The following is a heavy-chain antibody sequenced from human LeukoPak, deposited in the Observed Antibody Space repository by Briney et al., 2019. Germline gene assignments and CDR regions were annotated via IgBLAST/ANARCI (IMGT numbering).Heavy chain of an antibody. D-gene: IGHD5-12*01. CDR2: ISSSGSTI. V-gene: IGHV3-48*03. CDR1: GFTFSSYE. Sequence: PGGPLRLSCAASGFTFSSYEMNWVRQAPGKGLEWVSYISSSGSTIYYADSVKGRFTISRDNAKNSLYLQMNSLRAEDTAVYYCAREYGGFPPYFDYWGQGTLVTVSS. J-gene: IGHJ4*02. CDR3: AREYGGFPPYFDY.